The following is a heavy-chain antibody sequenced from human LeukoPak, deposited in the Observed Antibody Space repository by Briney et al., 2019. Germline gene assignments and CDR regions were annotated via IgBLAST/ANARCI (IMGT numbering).Heavy chain of an antibody. V-gene: IGHV3-48*03. Sequence: QPGGSLRLSCAASGFIVSSNHMSWVRQAPGKGLEWVSYISSSGSTIYYADSVKGRFTISRDNAKNSLYLQMNSLRAEDTAVYYCAELGITMIGGVWGKGTTVTISS. CDR2: ISSSGSTI. J-gene: IGHJ6*04. CDR1: GFIVSSNH. CDR3: AELGITMIGGV. D-gene: IGHD3-10*02.